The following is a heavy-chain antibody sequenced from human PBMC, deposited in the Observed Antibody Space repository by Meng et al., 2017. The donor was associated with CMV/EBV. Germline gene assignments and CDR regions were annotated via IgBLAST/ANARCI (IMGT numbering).Heavy chain of an antibody. CDR2: IYYSGST. V-gene: IGHV4-59*12. Sequence: GSLRLSCTVSGGSISSYYWSWIRQPPGKGLEWIGYIYYSGSTNYNPSLKSRVTISVDTSKNQFSLKLSSVTAADTAVYYCARGPYCSSTSCYPSWFDPWGQGTLVTVSS. CDR1: GGSISSYY. CDR3: ARGPYCSSTSCYPSWFDP. J-gene: IGHJ5*02. D-gene: IGHD2-2*01.